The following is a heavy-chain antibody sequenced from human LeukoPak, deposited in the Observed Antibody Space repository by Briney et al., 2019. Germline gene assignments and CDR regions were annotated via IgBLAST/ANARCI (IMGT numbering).Heavy chain of an antibody. CDR2: ISYDGRDK. V-gene: IGHV3-30*04. J-gene: IGHJ4*02. D-gene: IGHD6-13*01. CDR1: GFTFSSYP. Sequence: GGSLRLSCAASGFTFSSYPMHWVRQAPGEGLEWVAVISYDGRDKQYADSVKGRFTISRDNSKNTLYLQVNSLRGEDTAVYYCARDRSIPAADYYFDYWGQGTLVTVSS. CDR3: ARDRSIPAADYYFDY.